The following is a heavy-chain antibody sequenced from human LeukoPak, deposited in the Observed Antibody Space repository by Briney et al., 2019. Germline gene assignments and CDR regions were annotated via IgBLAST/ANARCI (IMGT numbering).Heavy chain of an antibody. V-gene: IGHV4-59*08. CDR2: MYYSGST. CDR1: GGSISGYY. J-gene: IGHJ3*02. CDR3: ARHRGFSYGYDAFDI. D-gene: IGHD5-18*01. Sequence: PSETLSLTCTVSGGSISGYYWSWIRQPPGKGLEWIGYMYYSGSTIYNPSLKSRVTISVDTSKNQFSLKLSSVTAADTAVYYCARHRGFSYGYDAFDIWGQGTTVTVSS.